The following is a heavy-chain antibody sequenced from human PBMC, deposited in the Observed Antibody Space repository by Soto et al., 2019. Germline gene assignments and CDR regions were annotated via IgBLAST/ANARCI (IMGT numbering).Heavy chain of an antibody. CDR3: ARDSGWPILNFDN. V-gene: IGHV3-30*03. J-gene: IGHJ4*02. Sequence: GGSLRLSCAASDFDFSSYGIHWVRQAPGKGLEWVAASSYDGRETFYADSAKGRFTVPKEMSKNTAFLQMNALRHGDTAVYFCARDSGWPILNFDNWGQGTPVTVSS. D-gene: IGHD3-10*01. CDR1: DFDFSSYG. CDR2: SSYDGRET.